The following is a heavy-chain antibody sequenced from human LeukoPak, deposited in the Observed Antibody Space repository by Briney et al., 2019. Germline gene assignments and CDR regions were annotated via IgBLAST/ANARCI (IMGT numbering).Heavy chain of an antibody. Sequence: PGRSLRLSCAASGFTFDDYAMHWVRQAPGKGLEWVSGISRNSGSIGYADSVKGRFTISRDNAKNSLYLQMNSLRAEDTALYYCAKDIAAAGKSGFDYWGQGTLVTVSS. D-gene: IGHD6-13*01. V-gene: IGHV3-9*01. CDR3: AKDIAAAGKSGFDY. CDR2: ISRNSGSI. J-gene: IGHJ4*02. CDR1: GFTFDDYA.